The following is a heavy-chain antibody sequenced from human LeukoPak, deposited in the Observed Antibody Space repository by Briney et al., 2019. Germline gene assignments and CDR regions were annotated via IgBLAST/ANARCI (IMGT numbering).Heavy chain of an antibody. J-gene: IGHJ6*03. Sequence: GESVKISCKGSGYSFTSYWIGWVRQMPGKGLEWMGIIYPGDSDTRYSPSFQGQVTISADKSISTAYLQWSSLKASDTAMYYCATAAGNYYYYMDVWGKGTTVTVSS. CDR3: ATAAGNYYYYMDV. CDR2: IYPGDSDT. CDR1: GYSFTSYW. D-gene: IGHD6-25*01. V-gene: IGHV5-51*01.